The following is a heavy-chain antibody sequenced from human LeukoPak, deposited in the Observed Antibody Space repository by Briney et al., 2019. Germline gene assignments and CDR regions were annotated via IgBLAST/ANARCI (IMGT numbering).Heavy chain of an antibody. J-gene: IGHJ4*02. CDR2: ARNRFTGNT. D-gene: IGHD4-23*01. V-gene: IGHV6-1*01. Sequence: SQTLSLTCAISGDSVSSESVSCNWVRQSPSRGLEYLGGARNRFTGNTFYSSSMQGRVTINADTSRNQVSLRLNSVTPEDTALYYCVRDFNSAFDYWGQGTLVTVSS. CDR1: GDSVSSESVS. CDR3: VRDFNSAFDY.